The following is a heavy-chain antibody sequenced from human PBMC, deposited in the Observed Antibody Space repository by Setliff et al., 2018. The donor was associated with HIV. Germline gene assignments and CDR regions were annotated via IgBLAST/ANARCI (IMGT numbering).Heavy chain of an antibody. CDR1: GFTFSSYE. CDR2: ISSSGSTI. CDR3: ARDGPCGGDCSGAFDI. J-gene: IGHJ3*02. V-gene: IGHV3-48*03. D-gene: IGHD2-21*02. Sequence: PGGSLRLSCAASGFTFSSYEMNWVRQAPGKGLEWVSYISSSGSTIYYADSVKGRFTISRDNAKNSLYLQMNSLRAEDTAVYYCARDGPCGGDCSGAFDIWGQGTVVTVS.